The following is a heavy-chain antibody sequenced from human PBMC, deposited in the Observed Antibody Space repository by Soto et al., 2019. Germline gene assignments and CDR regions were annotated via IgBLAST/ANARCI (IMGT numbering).Heavy chain of an antibody. Sequence: PGGSLRLSCAASGFTFSSYAMSWVRQAPGKGLEWVSAISGSGGITYSADSVKGRFTISRDNSKNILYLQMNSLRAEDTAVYYCAKGITDTGGYYYYSMDVWGQGPAVTVSS. J-gene: IGHJ6*02. D-gene: IGHD3-16*01. CDR1: GFTFSSYA. CDR3: AKGITDTGGYYYYSMDV. CDR2: ISGSGGIT. V-gene: IGHV3-23*01.